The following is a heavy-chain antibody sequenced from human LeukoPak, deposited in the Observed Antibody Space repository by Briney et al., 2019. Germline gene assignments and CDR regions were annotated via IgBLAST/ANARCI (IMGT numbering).Heavy chain of an antibody. Sequence: GGSLRLSCAASGFTFSSYSMNWVRQAPGKGLEWVSYISSSSSTIYYADSVKGRFTISRDNAKNSLYLQMNSLRAEDTAVYYCARGAASGHLNYYYMDVWGKGTTVTVSS. CDR1: GFTFSSYS. CDR3: ARGAASGHLNYYYMDV. D-gene: IGHD6-13*01. J-gene: IGHJ6*03. V-gene: IGHV3-48*04. CDR2: ISSSSSTI.